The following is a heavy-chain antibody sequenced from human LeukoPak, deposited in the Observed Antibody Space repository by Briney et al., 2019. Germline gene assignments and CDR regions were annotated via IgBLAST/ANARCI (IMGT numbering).Heavy chain of an antibody. J-gene: IGHJ4*02. CDR1: GFPFSIYW. CDR2: ISSDGTTT. CDR3: ARDADGPGSLIDY. D-gene: IGHD2-8*01. Sequence: PGGSLRLSCAASGFPFSIYWMQWVRQAPGEGLVWVSRISSDGTTTTYADSVKGRFTVSRDNAKNTLYLHVKSLRAEDTAVYFCARDADGPGSLIDYWGRGTLVTVSS. V-gene: IGHV3-74*01.